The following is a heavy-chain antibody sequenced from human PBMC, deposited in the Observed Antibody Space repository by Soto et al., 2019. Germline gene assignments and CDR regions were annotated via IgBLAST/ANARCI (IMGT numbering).Heavy chain of an antibody. CDR1: GFTFSSYA. D-gene: IGHD3-22*01. CDR3: AKMLSTYYYDSSGYYRHY. Sequence: GGSLRLSCAASGFTFSSYAMSWVRQAPGKGLEWVSAISGSGGSTYYTDSVKGRFTISRDNSKNTLYLQMNSLRAEDTAVYYCAKMLSTYYYDSSGYYRHYWGQGTLVTVSS. V-gene: IGHV3-23*01. J-gene: IGHJ4*02. CDR2: ISGSGGST.